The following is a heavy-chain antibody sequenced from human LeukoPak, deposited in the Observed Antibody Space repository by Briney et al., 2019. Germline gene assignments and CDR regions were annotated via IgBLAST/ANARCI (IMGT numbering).Heavy chain of an antibody. CDR3: VKDSGWFHFDS. V-gene: IGHV3-11*01. CDR2: ISDRGTTI. CDR1: GSAFSDYY. J-gene: IGHJ4*02. D-gene: IGHD6-19*01. Sequence: GGSLRLSCAASGSAFSDYYMTWIRQAPGKGLEWVSYISDRGTTIYYADSVKGRFTMSRDNAKSSLHLQMNGLRAEDTAMYYCVKDSGWFHFDSWGQGTLVTVSS.